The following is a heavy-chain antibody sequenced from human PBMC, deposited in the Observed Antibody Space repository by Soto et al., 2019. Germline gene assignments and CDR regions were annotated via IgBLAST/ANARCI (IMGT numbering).Heavy chain of an antibody. CDR2: ISSSSSYI. J-gene: IGHJ4*02. D-gene: IGHD3-9*01. CDR3: ARSLGETLRYFDWLLFDRAPDY. CDR1: GFTFSSYS. Sequence: PGGSLRLSCAASGFTFSSYSMNWVRQAPGKGLEWVSSISSSSSYIYYADSVKGRFTISRDNAKNSLYLQMNSLRAEDTAVYYCARSLGETLRYFDWLLFDRAPDYCGQGTLVTVSS. V-gene: IGHV3-21*01.